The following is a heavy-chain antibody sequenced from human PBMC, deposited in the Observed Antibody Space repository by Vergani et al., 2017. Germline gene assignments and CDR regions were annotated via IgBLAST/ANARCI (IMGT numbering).Heavy chain of an antibody. CDR1: GYTFTSYY. CDR2: INPSGGST. CDR3: ARDRIAAACMRYCWFDP. J-gene: IGHJ5*02. V-gene: IGHV1-46*01. Sequence: VQLVQSGAEVQKPGASVKVSCKASGYTFTSYYMHWVRQAPGQGLEWMGIINPSGGSTSYAQKFQGRVTMTRDTSTSTVYMELSSLRAEDTGVYYCARDRIAAACMRYCWFDPWGQGTLVTVSS. D-gene: IGHD6-13*01.